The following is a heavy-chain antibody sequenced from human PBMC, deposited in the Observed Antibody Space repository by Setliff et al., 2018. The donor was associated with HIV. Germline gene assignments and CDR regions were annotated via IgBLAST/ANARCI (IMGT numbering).Heavy chain of an antibody. CDR2: GDQSGSA. D-gene: IGHD3-16*01. J-gene: IGHJ4*02. CDR3: ARGRQGPSYYDSTGLSRGRDFDF. CDR1: GDSFSDYY. Sequence: ETLSLTCAVYGDSFSDYYWSWIRQPPGKGLEWIGEGDQSGSANYNPSLTGRGTISVDTLKRHFSLKLTSVTAADAAVYYCARGRQGPSYYDSTGLSRGRDFDFWGQGTLVTVPQ. V-gene: IGHV4-34*01.